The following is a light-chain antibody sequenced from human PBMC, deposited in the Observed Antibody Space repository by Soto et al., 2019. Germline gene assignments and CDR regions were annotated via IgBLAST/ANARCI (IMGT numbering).Light chain of an antibody. CDR1: SGSVSSNHY. Sequence: QTVVTQEPSFSVSPGGTVTLTCGLTSGSVSSNHYPSWYQQTPGQAPRTLIHNTNTRASGVPDRFSGSILGNMAALTITGAQAEDESDYYCVLYMGRGISVFGGGTKLTVL. V-gene: IGLV8-61*01. J-gene: IGLJ2*01. CDR2: NTN. CDR3: VLYMGRGISV.